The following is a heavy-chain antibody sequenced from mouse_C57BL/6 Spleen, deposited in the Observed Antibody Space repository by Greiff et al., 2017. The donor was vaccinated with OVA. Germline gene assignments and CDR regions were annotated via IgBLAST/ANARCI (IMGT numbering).Heavy chain of an antibody. CDR3: ASEYYGSSPFDV. CDR2: ISSGGSYT. D-gene: IGHD1-1*01. V-gene: IGHV5-6*02. Sequence: EVKLEESGGDLVKPGGSLKLSCAASGFTFSSYGMSWVRQTPDKRLEWVATISSGGSYTYYPDSVKGRFTISRDNAKNTLYLQMSSLKSEDTAMYYCASEYYGSSPFDVWGTGTTVTVSS. J-gene: IGHJ1*03. CDR1: GFTFSSYG.